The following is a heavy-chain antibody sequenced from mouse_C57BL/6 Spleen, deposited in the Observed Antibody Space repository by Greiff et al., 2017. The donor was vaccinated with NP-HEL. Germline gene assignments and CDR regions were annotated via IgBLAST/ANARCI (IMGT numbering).Heavy chain of an antibody. CDR1: GYAFSSSW. Sequence: QVQLQQSGPELVKPGASVKISCKASGYAFSSSWMNWVKQRPGKGLEWIGRIYPGDGDTNYNGKFKGKATLTADKSSSTAYMQLSSLTAEDSAVYCCARREGYAMDYWGQGTSVTVSS. V-gene: IGHV1-82*01. CDR3: ARREGYAMDY. CDR2: IYPGDGDT. J-gene: IGHJ4*01.